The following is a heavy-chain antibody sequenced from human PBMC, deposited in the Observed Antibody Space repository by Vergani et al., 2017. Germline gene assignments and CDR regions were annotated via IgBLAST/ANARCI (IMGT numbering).Heavy chain of an antibody. Sequence: QVQLQQWGAGLLKHSETLSLTCAVYGGSFSDYYWSWIRQSPGKGLEWIGEINHSGGTNYNPSLKSRVTISVDTSKTQFSLKLSSVTAADTAVYYCARLYVLAAFDIWGQGTMVTVSS. J-gene: IGHJ3*02. CDR3: ARLYVLAAFDI. V-gene: IGHV4-34*01. CDR2: INHSGGT. D-gene: IGHD3-16*01. CDR1: GGSFSDYY.